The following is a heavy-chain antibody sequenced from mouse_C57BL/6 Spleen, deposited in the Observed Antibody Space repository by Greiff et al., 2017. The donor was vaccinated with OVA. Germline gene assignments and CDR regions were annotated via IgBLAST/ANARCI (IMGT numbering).Heavy chain of an antibody. CDR2: IYPGDGDT. J-gene: IGHJ1*03. D-gene: IGHD1-1*01. CDR1: GYAFSSSW. CDR3: ATTVVATSWYFDV. Sequence: VQLQQSGPELVKPGASVKISCKASGYAFSSSWMNWVKQRPGQGLEWIGRIYPGDGDTNYNGKFKGKATLTADKSSSTAYMQLSSLTSEDSAVYFCATTVVATSWYFDVWGTGTTVTVSS. V-gene: IGHV1-82*01.